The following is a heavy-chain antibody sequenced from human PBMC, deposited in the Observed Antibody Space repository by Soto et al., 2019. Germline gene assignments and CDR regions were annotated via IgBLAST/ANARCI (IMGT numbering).Heavy chain of an antibody. V-gene: IGHV4-30-4*01. CDR1: GDSISSVDYF. D-gene: IGHD7-27*01. CDR3: ARGRCCLTGRCFPNWSDY. CDR2: IYKRATT. Sequence: PSETLSLTCSVSGDSISSVDYFWAWTLHPPGQALEHIGYIYKRATTYYNPSFESRVAISLDTSKSHFSLNVTSVTAADTAVYFCARGRCCLTGRCFPNWSDYWGQETLLNTSS. J-gene: IGHJ5*01.